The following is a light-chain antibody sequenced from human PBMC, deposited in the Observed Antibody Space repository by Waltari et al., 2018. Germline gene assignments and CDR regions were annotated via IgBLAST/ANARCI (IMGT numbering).Light chain of an antibody. CDR1: TSNVGTNP. CDR3: SAWDDSLRGPA. Sequence: QSVLTQPPSASGTPGQRVTFFCSGTTSNVGTNPVKWYQQLPGTPPKLLILDDNQRSSGVPDRFSGSRSGTSASLAINGLQSEDEADYYCSAWDDSLRGPAFGGGTKLTVL. J-gene: IGLJ2*01. V-gene: IGLV1-44*01. CDR2: DDN.